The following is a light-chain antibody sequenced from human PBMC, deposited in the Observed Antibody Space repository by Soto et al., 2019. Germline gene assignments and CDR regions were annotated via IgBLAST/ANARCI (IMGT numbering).Light chain of an antibody. J-gene: IGKJ4*01. CDR3: QQYSSSPLT. Sequence: EIVLTQSPGTLSLSPGERATLSCRASQSVSSSYLAWYQQKLGQAPRLLIYGASNRATGIPDRFSGSGSGADFIFTISRLEPEDFAVYYCQQYSSSPLTFGGGTKVDIK. CDR1: QSVSSSY. CDR2: GAS. V-gene: IGKV3-20*01.